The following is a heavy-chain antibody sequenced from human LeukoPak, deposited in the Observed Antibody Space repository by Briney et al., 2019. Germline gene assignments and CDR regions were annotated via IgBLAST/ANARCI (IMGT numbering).Heavy chain of an antibody. J-gene: IGHJ4*02. Sequence: GGSLRLPCAASGFTLSSYSMNWVRQAPGKGLEWVSSISSSSSYRYYADSVRGRFTISRDNSKSTLSLQMNSLRAEDTAIYYCATYRQVLLPFESWGQGTLVTVSS. CDR3: ATYRQVLLPFES. CDR2: ISSSSSYR. D-gene: IGHD2-8*02. CDR1: GFTLSSYS. V-gene: IGHV3-21*04.